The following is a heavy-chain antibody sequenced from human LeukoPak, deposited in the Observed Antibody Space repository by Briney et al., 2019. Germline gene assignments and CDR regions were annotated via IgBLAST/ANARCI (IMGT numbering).Heavy chain of an antibody. Sequence: GGSLRLSCAASGFTFSQYAMHWVRQAPGKGLEWVANIWSDGSDQYYGDSVRGRFIISRDSSKDTIYLQMNSLRVEDTAVYYCAKVGGDYYYDSSGYYPSWGQGTLVTVSS. V-gene: IGHV3-33*06. D-gene: IGHD3-22*01. CDR2: IWSDGSDQ. CDR1: GFTFSQYA. J-gene: IGHJ4*02. CDR3: AKVGGDYYYDSSGYYPS.